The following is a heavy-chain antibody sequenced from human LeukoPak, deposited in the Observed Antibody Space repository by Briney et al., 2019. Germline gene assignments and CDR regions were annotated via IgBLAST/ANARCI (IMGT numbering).Heavy chain of an antibody. V-gene: IGHV3-23*01. CDR1: GFTFSSYA. D-gene: IGHD2-15*01. Sequence: PGGSLRLSCAASGFTFSSYAMSWVRQAPGKGLEWVSAISGSGDSTYYADSVKGRFTISRNNSKNTLFLQMNSLRAEDTAVYYRAKDLTADIGVVVAATRPPDVGFDYWGQGTLVTVSS. CDR2: ISGSGDST. J-gene: IGHJ4*02. CDR3: AKDLTADIGVVVAATRPPDVGFDY.